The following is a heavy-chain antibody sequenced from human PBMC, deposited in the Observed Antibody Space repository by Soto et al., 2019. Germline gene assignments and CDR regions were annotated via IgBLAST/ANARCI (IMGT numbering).Heavy chain of an antibody. J-gene: IGHJ6*03. CDR1: GFTFSDSF. V-gene: IGHV3-11*01. Sequence: QVQLVESGGGLVKPGGSLRLSCAASGFTFSDSFMSWSRQTPGKGLEWLSYISGRDGNIYYADSGRGRFNISRDNAKMSVYLQMNRLRAEDTAVYYCAGDQGPNYMAVWGKGTTVTVS. CDR3: AGDQGPNYMAV. CDR2: ISGRDGNI.